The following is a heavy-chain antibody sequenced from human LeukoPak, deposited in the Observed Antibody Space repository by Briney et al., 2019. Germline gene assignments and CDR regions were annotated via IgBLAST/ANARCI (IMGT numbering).Heavy chain of an antibody. D-gene: IGHD5-24*01. Sequence: SVKVSCKASGGTFSSYAISWVRQAPGQGLEWMGGIIPIFGTANYAQKFQGRVTITADESTSTAYMELSSLRSEDTAVYYCASQVTGDGYNSFWFDPRGQGTLVTVSS. CDR3: ASQVTGDGYNSFWFDP. J-gene: IGHJ5*02. CDR1: GGTFSSYA. V-gene: IGHV1-69*13. CDR2: IIPIFGTA.